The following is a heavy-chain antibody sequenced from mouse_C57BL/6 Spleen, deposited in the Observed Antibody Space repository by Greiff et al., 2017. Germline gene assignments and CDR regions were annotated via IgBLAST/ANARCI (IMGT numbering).Heavy chain of an antibody. J-gene: IGHJ3*01. CDR3: AITTVVAPGFAY. V-gene: IGHV1-55*01. Sequence: QVQLQQPGAELVKPGASVKMSCKASGYTFTSYWITWVKQRPGQGLEWIGDIYPGSGSTNYHEKFKSKATLTVDTSSSTAYMQLSSLTSEDSAVYYCAITTVVAPGFAYWGQGTLVTVSA. CDR2: IYPGSGST. CDR1: GYTFTSYW. D-gene: IGHD1-1*01.